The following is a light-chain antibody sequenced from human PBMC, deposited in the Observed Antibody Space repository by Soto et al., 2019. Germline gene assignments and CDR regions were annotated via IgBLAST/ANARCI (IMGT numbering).Light chain of an antibody. Sequence: DVVMTQSPLSLPVTLGQPASISCRSSQGRVYSDGNTYLNWFQXRPGQSPRRXIYKVSNRDSGVPDRFRGSGSGTDFTLKISRVEAEDVAVDDGMQGTHWPITFGQGTRLEIK. CDR1: QGRVYSDGNTY. CDR3: MQGTHWPIT. V-gene: IGKV2-30*01. CDR2: KVS. J-gene: IGKJ5*01.